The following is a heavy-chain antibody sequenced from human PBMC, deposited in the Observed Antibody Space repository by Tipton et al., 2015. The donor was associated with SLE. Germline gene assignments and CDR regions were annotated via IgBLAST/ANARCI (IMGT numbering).Heavy chain of an antibody. J-gene: IGHJ4*02. CDR1: GGSISGHY. CDR2: IYYSGDT. V-gene: IGHV4-59*11. D-gene: IGHD7-27*01. CDR3: ARGANWGSPDFHS. Sequence: TLSLTCTVSGGSISGHYWSWIRQPPGKALEWIGYIYYSGDTNYNPSLKSRGTFSVDTSKNQFSLNLSSVTAADTAVYYCARGANWGSPDFHSWGQGTLFPFS.